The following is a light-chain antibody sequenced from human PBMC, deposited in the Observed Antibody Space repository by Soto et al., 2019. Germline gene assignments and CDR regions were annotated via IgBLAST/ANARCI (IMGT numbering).Light chain of an antibody. CDR2: GAS. Sequence: DIVLTQSPGTLSLSPGERATLSCRASQSVSNNYLAWYQQKPGQAPRLLIYGASNRATGIPARFSGSGSGTDFTLTISSLQPEDFAVYYCQQYYNWPQTFGQGTKVDIK. CDR1: QSVSNNY. CDR3: QQYYNWPQT. V-gene: IGKV3-20*01. J-gene: IGKJ1*01.